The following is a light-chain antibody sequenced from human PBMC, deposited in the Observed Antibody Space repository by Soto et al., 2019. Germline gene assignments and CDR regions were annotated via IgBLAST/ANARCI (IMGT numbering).Light chain of an antibody. CDR3: SSYTSSNFWV. CDR1: SSDVGGYNY. J-gene: IGLJ3*02. Sequence: QSALTQPASVSGSPGQSITLSCTGTSSDVGGYNYVSWYQQHPGKAPKLMISEVSNRPSGISNRFSGSKSGNTASLTISGLQAEDEADYFCSSYTSSNFWVFGEGTKLTVL. V-gene: IGLV2-14*01. CDR2: EVS.